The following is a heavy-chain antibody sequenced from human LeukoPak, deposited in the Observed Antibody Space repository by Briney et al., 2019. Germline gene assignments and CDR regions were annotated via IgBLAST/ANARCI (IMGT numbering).Heavy chain of an antibody. CDR2: IRDDGGLK. D-gene: IGHD7-27*01. Sequence: PGGSLRLSCTVSGFTFSGYWMSWVHQAPGKGLEWVANIRDDGGLKNYMDSVKGRFTISRDNAKNSVSLQMNSLRAEDTAVYYCARDLPWGYFDYWGQGTLVTVSS. CDR1: GFTFSGYW. CDR3: ARDLPWGYFDY. J-gene: IGHJ4*02. V-gene: IGHV3-7*01.